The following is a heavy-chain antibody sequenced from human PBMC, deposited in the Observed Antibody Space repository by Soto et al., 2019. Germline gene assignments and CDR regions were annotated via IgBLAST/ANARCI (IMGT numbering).Heavy chain of an antibody. V-gene: IGHV3-30*04. J-gene: IGHJ5*02. CDR1: GFSFSSYV. CDR3: ARGWPPFDP. CDR2: IAKDGRDK. Sequence: GGSLRLSCAASGFSFSSYVMHWVRQAPGKGLEWVTGIAKDGRDKHYADSVKGRFTISRDNAKNSLYLQMNSLRAEDTAVYYCARGWPPFDPWGQGTLVTVSS. D-gene: IGHD2-15*01.